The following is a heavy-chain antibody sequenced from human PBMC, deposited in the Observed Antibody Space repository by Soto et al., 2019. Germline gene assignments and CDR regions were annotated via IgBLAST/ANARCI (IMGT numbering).Heavy chain of an antibody. J-gene: IGHJ4*02. CDR2: IYYSGST. CDR1: GGSISSYY. V-gene: IGHV4-59*01. D-gene: IGHD7-27*01. Sequence: SETLSLTCTVSGGSISSYYWSWIRQPPGKGLEWIGYIYYSGSTNYNPSLESRVTISVDTSKNQFSLKLSSVTAADTAVYYCARDQITLGVDYWGQGTLVTVSS. CDR3: ARDQITLGVDY.